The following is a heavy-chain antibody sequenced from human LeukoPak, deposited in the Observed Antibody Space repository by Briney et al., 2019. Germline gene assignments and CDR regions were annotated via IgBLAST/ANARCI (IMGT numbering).Heavy chain of an antibody. D-gene: IGHD1-7*01. CDR2: MNPNSGNT. J-gene: IGHJ4*02. CDR3: AREIPWGTITLDC. Sequence: ASVKVSCKASGYSFTSYDINWVRQATGQGLEWMGWMNPNSGNTGYAQKFQGRVTMTRSTSISTSYMELSSLRSEDTAVYYCAREIPWGTITLDCWGQGTLVTVSS. CDR1: GYSFTSYD. V-gene: IGHV1-8*01.